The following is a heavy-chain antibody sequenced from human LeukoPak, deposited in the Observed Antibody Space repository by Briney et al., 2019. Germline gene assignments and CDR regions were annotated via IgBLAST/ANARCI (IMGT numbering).Heavy chain of an antibody. V-gene: IGHV1-18*04. CDR1: GYTFTSYG. CDR2: ISAYNGNT. Sequence: GASAKVSCKASGYTFTSYGISWVRQAPGQGLEWMGWISAYNGNTNYAQKLQGRVTMTTDTSTSTAYMELRSLRSDDTAVYYCARASITMVRGVLDPWGQGTLVTVSS. CDR3: ARASITMVRGVLDP. D-gene: IGHD3-10*01. J-gene: IGHJ5*02.